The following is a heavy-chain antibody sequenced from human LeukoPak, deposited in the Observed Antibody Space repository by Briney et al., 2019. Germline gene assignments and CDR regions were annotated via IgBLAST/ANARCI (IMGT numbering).Heavy chain of an antibody. J-gene: IGHJ3*01. CDR1: GYSISSGYY. V-gene: IGHV4-61*01. D-gene: IGHD4-17*01. Sequence: SETLSLTCTVSGYSISSGYYWSWIRQPPGKGLEWIGYIYYSGSTNYNPSLKSRVTISVDTSKNQFSLKLSSVTAADTAVYYCASWDDYGDYAWGQGTMVTVSS. CDR2: IYYSGST. CDR3: ASWDDYGDYA.